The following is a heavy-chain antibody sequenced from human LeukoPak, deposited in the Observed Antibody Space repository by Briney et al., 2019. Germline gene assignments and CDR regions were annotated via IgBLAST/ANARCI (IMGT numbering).Heavy chain of an antibody. V-gene: IGHV1-2*02. CDR2: INPNSGGT. J-gene: IGHJ5*02. Sequence: ASVKVSCKASGYTFTGYYMHWVRQAPGQGLEWMGWINPNSGGTNYAQKFQGRVTMTRDTSISTAYMELSRLRSDDTAVYYCARAPTLGYSYGPNWFDPWGQGTLVTVSS. CDR3: ARAPTLGYSYGPNWFDP. D-gene: IGHD5-18*01. CDR1: GYTFTGYY.